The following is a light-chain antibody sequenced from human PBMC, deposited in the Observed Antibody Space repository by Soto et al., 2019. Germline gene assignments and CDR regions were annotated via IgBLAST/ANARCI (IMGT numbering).Light chain of an antibody. V-gene: IGKV3-15*01. CDR2: GAS. CDR1: QSVGSN. J-gene: IGKJ1*01. Sequence: EIVMTQSPATLSVSPGERATLSCRASQSVGSNLAWYQQKPGQAPRLLIYGASTRATRIPARFSGGESETEFTLTISSLQSEDLAVYYCQQYNNWWTFGQGTKVEIK. CDR3: QQYNNWWT.